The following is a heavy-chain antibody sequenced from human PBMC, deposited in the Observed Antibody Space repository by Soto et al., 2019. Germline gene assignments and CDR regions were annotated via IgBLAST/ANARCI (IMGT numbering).Heavy chain of an antibody. CDR1: GFTFTDHY. V-gene: IGHV3-11*01. CDR2: ITSGGSNI. Sequence: QVQLVESGGGLVKPGGSLRLSCTASGFTFTDHYMTWIRQAPGKGLEWVSYITSGGSNIYYANSVRGRFTISRDNAKNSVYLQMSSLRAEDTAIYYCARDIRGANWGQGTLVIVSS. D-gene: IGHD3-10*01. CDR3: ARDIRGAN. J-gene: IGHJ4*02.